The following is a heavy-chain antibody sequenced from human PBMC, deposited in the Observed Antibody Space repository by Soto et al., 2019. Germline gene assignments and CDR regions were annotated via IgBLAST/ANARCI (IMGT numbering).Heavy chain of an antibody. Sequence: GGSLRLSCAASGFTFTNYAMSWVRQTPGKGLEWVSSTSGSGDSTYYADSVKGRFTISRDNAKNSLYLQMNSLRAEDTAVYYCARDPDYTAPLDVWGKGTTVTVSS. V-gene: IGHV3-23*01. CDR1: GFTFTNYA. CDR3: ARDPDYTAPLDV. CDR2: TSGSGDST. D-gene: IGHD4-4*01. J-gene: IGHJ6*04.